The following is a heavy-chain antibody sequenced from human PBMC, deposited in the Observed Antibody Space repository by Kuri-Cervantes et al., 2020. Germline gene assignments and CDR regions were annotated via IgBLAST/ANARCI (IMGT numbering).Heavy chain of an antibody. CDR3: AREGISGSYGYYDY. CDR1: GSSFSSYY. V-gene: IGHV4-59*01. CDR2: IYYSGST. J-gene: IGHJ4*02. Sequence: SETLSLTCTVSGSSFSSYYWSWIRQPPGKGLEWIGYIYYSGSTYYNPSLKSRVTISVDTSKNQFSLKLSSVTAADTAVYYCAREGISGSYGYYDYWGQGTLVTVSS. D-gene: IGHD1-26*01.